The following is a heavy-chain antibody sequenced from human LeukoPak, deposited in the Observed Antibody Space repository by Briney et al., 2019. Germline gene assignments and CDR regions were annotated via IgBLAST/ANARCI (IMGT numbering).Heavy chain of an antibody. D-gene: IGHD1-14*01. CDR3: ARGGITEGPFDY. J-gene: IGHJ4*02. CDR1: GGSISSYY. CDR2: IYYSGST. Sequence: SETLSLTCTVSGGSISSYYWSWIRQPPGKGLEWIGYIYYSGSTNYNPSLKSRVTISVDTSKNQFSLKLSSVTAADTAVYYCARGGITEGPFDYWGQGTLVTVSS. V-gene: IGHV4-59*01.